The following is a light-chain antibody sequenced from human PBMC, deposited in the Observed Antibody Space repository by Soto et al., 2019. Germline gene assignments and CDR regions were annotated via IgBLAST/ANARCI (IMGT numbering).Light chain of an antibody. J-gene: IGKJ1*01. CDR2: WAS. V-gene: IGKV4-1*01. CDR3: QQYYSTPRT. Sequence: LRMPSPYSLSVFMGERATINCKSSQSVLYSSNNKNYLAWYQQKPGQPPKLLIYWASTRESGVPDRFSGSGSGTDFTLTISSLQAEDVAVYYCQQYYSTPRTFGQGTKVDIK. CDR1: QSVLYSSNNKNY.